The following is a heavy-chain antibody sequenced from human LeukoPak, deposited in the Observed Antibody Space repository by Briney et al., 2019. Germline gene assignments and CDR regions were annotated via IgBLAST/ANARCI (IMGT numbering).Heavy chain of an antibody. CDR1: GFIFSSYG. Sequence: GRSLRPSCAASGFIFSSYGMHWVRQAPGKGLEWVAVMTYDGSEKYYADSVKGRFTISRDNSKNTLYLQLDSLRAEDTAVYYCAKDATWIQHFDYWGQGTLVIVSS. V-gene: IGHV3-30*18. CDR2: MTYDGSEK. CDR3: AKDATWIQHFDY. J-gene: IGHJ4*02. D-gene: IGHD5-18*01.